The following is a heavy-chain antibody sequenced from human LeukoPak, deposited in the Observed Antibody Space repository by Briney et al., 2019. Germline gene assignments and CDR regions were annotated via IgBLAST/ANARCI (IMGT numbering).Heavy chain of an antibody. V-gene: IGHV4-39*01. CDR3: ARLTDS. Sequence: SETPSLTCTVTGGSIIDNSFCWGWIRQPPGRGLEWIGRIFHSGTTDYNPSLERRVIIAVDTSKNQFSLRLTSVTAADTAVYYCARLTDSWGQGILVTVSS. CDR1: GGSIIDNSFC. CDR2: IFHSGTT. J-gene: IGHJ4*02.